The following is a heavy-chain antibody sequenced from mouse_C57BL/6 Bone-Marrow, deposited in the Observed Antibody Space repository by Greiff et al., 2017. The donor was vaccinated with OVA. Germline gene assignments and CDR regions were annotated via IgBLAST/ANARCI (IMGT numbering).Heavy chain of an antibody. CDR2: INPNNGGT. D-gene: IGHD6-1*01. CDR1: GYTFTDYN. CDR3: AREGFAEGYFDV. Sequence: EVQRVESGPELVKPGASVKIPCKASGYTFTDYNMDWVKQSHGKSLEWIGDINPNNGGTIYNQKFKGKATLTVDKSSSTAYMELRSLTSEDTAVYYCAREGFAEGYFDVWGTGTTVTVSA. V-gene: IGHV1-18*01. J-gene: IGHJ1*03.